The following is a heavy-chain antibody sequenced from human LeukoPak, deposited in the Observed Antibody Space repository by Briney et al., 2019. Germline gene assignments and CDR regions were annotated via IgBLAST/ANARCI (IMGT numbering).Heavy chain of an antibody. CDR1: GYTFTGYY. Sequence: ASVKVSCDASGYTFTGYYMHWVRQAPGQGLEWMGWINPSSGGTNYAQKFQGRVTMTRDTSISTAYMELSRLRSDDTAVYYCARLTYYDFWSGYNYAFDIWGQGTMVTVSS. J-gene: IGHJ3*02. CDR2: INPSSGGT. CDR3: ARLTYYDFWSGYNYAFDI. D-gene: IGHD3-3*01. V-gene: IGHV1-2*02.